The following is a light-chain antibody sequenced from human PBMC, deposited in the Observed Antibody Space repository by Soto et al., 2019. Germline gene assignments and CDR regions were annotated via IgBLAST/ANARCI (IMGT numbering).Light chain of an antibody. CDR3: SSYRSSSTVV. CDR1: SSDIGDYNY. V-gene: IGLV2-14*01. J-gene: IGLJ3*02. Sequence: QSALTQPASVSGSPGQSITISCTGTSSDIGDYNYVSWYQQHPGKAPKLMIFGVSNRPSGVSNRFSGSKSGNTASLTISGLQAEDEADYYCSSYRSSSTVVSGGGTKLTVL. CDR2: GVS.